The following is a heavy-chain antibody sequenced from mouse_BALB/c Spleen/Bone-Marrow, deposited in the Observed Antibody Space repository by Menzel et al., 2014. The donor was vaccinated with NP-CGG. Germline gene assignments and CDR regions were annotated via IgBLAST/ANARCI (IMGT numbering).Heavy chain of an antibody. CDR3: ARLGYYGYHDN. CDR1: GFDFGRYW. J-gene: IGHJ2*01. Sequence: EVKLLESGGGLVQPGGSLNLACVASGFDFGRYWMSWARQAPGKGLKWIGEINPGSSTINYSPSLKDKFIISRDNAKNTLYLQMSKVRSEDTALYYCARLGYYGYHDNWGQGTTLTVSS. D-gene: IGHD1-2*01. CDR2: INPGSSTI. V-gene: IGHV4-2*02.